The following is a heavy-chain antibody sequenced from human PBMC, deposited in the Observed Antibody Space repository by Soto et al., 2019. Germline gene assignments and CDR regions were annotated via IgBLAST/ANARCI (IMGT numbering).Heavy chain of an antibody. CDR1: GFTFSSYA. CDR2: ISGSGGST. J-gene: IGHJ6*02. CDR3: AKWKTPNTAAAYGMDV. Sequence: GGSLILSCAASGFTFSSYAMSWVRQAPGKGLEWVSAISGSGGSTYYADSVKGRFTISRDNSKNTLYLQMNSLRAEDTAVYYCAKWKTPNTAAAYGMDVWGQGTTVTVSS. D-gene: IGHD6-13*01. V-gene: IGHV3-23*01.